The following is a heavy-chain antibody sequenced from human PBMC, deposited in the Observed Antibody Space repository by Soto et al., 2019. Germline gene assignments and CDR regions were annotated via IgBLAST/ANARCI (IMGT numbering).Heavy chain of an antibody. CDR1: GGTFSSYA. CDR2: IIPIFGTA. V-gene: IGHV1-69*06. CDR3: ARVSGTGYSSSRIVKVDP. D-gene: IGHD6-13*01. J-gene: IGHJ5*02. Sequence: QVQLVQSGAEVKKPGSSVKVSCKASGGTFSSYAISWVRQAPGQGLEWMGGIIPIFGTANYAQKFQGRVTITADKSTSTAYRELSSLRSEDTAVYYCARVSGTGYSSSRIVKVDPWGQGTLVTVSS.